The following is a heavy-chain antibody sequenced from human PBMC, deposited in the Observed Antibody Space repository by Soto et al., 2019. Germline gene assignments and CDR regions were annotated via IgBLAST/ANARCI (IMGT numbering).Heavy chain of an antibody. CDR3: ARDQGVAAARHYYYSYGLDV. Sequence: GGSLRLSCAASGFTFSSYWMHWVRQAPGKGLAWVSRINSDGSSTSYADSVKGRFTISRDNAKNTLYLQMNSLRAEDTAVYYCARDQGVAAARHYYYSYGLDVCGPGTTVTLS. J-gene: IGHJ6*02. CDR2: INSDGSST. V-gene: IGHV3-74*01. D-gene: IGHD6-13*01. CDR1: GFTFSSYW.